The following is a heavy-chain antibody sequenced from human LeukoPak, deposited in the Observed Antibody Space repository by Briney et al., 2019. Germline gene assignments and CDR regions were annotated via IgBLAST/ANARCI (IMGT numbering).Heavy chain of an antibody. Sequence: MSSETLSLTCTVSGGSISSYYWSWIRQPPGKGLEWIGYIYYSGSTNYNPSLKSRVTISVDTSKNQFSLKLSSVTAADTAVYYCARRAPRDVGATKGGFDYWGQGTLVTVSS. CDR3: ARRAPRDVGATKGGFDY. CDR2: IYYSGST. V-gene: IGHV4-59*12. J-gene: IGHJ4*02. CDR1: GGSISSYY. D-gene: IGHD1-26*01.